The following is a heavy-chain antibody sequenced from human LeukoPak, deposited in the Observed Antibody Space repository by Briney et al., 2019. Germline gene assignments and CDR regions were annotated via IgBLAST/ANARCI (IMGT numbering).Heavy chain of an antibody. V-gene: IGHV3-23*01. CDR1: GFTVSNYA. J-gene: IGHJ4*02. D-gene: IGHD4-17*01. CDR2: ISASGGST. CDR3: ANDAYGDSFDY. Sequence: PGGSLRLSCAASGFTVSNYAMTWVRQAPGKGLEWVSSISASGGSTYYADSVKGRFTISRDNSKNTLYLQMNSLRAEDTAVYYCANDAYGDSFDYWGQGALVTVSS.